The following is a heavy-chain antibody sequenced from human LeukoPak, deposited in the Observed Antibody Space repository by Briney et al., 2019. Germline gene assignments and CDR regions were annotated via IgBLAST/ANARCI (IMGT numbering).Heavy chain of an antibody. V-gene: IGHV3-74*01. CDR2: INSDGSST. J-gene: IGHJ4*02. CDR1: GFTFSSYW. D-gene: IGHD2-15*01. Sequence: GGSLRLSCAASGFTFSSYWMHCVRQAPGKGLVWVSRINSDGSSTSYADSVKGRFTISRDNAKNTLYLQMNSLRAEDTAVYYCARYCSGGSCYSEDFDYWGQGILVTVSS. CDR3: ARYCSGGSCYSEDFDY.